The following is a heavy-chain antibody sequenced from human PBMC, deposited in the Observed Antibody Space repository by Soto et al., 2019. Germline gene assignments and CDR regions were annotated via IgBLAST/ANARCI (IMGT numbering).Heavy chain of an antibody. CDR1: GFTFSLYS. Sequence: EVQLVESGGGLVXXGGSXXXSXAASGFTFSLYSMSWVRQAPGKGLEWVSYISRSSTGIHYADSVKGRFTISRDDATNSMHLQMNSLRDGDTAVYYCARAVTWGLDVWGQGTTVSISS. CDR2: ISRSSTGI. J-gene: IGHJ6*02. D-gene: IGHD3-10*01. V-gene: IGHV3-48*02. CDR3: ARAVTWGLDV.